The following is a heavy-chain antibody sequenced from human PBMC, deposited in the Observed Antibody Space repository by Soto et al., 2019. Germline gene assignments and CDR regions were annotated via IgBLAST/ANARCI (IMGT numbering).Heavy chain of an antibody. J-gene: IGHJ4*02. CDR3: AKGDYDFWSGYDSTTFDY. Sequence: QPGGSLRLSCAASGFTFSSYAMSWVRQAPGKGLEWVSAISGSDGSTYYADSVKGRFTISRDNSKNTLYLQMNSLRAEDTAVYYCAKGDYDFWSGYDSTTFDYWGQGTLVTVSS. CDR2: ISGSDGST. V-gene: IGHV3-23*01. CDR1: GFTFSSYA. D-gene: IGHD3-3*01.